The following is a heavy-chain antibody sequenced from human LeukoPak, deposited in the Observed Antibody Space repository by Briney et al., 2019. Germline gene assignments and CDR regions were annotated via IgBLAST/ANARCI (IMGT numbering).Heavy chain of an antibody. V-gene: IGHV1-46*01. J-gene: IGHJ5*02. Sequence: ASVKVSFKASGYTFTSYYMHWVRHAPGQGLEWMGIINPSGGSTSYAQKFQRRVTMTRDTSTSTVYMELSSLRSEDTAVYYCARDISGYDPWGQGTLVTVSS. CDR3: ARDISGYDP. CDR2: INPSGGST. D-gene: IGHD5-12*01. CDR1: GYTFTSYY.